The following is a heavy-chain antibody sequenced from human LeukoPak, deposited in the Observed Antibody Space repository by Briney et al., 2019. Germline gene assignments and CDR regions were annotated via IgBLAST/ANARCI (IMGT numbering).Heavy chain of an antibody. CDR3: ARGAGSSSPDIYYYYYYYMDV. V-gene: IGHV4-34*01. CDR1: GGSFGGYY. CDR2: INHSGST. Sequence: SETLSLTCAVYGGSFGGYYWSWIRQPPGKGLEWIGEINHSGSTNYNPSLKSRVTISVDTSTNQFSLKLRSVTAADTAVYYCARGAGSSSPDIYYYYYYYMDVWGKGTTVTVSS. D-gene: IGHD6-6*01. J-gene: IGHJ6*03.